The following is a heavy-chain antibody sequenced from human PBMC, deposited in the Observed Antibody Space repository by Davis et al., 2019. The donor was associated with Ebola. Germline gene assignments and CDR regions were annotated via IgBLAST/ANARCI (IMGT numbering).Heavy chain of an antibody. CDR3: ARRDDFWSGYSHFDY. CDR1: GGSISSSSYY. J-gene: IGHJ4*02. Sequence: MPSETLSLTCTVSGGSISSSSYYWGWIRQPPGKGLEWIGSTYYSGSTYYTPSLKSRVTISVDTSENQFTLKLSSVTAADTAVYYCARRDDFWSGYSHFDYWGQGTLVTVSS. CDR2: TYYSGST. D-gene: IGHD3-3*01. V-gene: IGHV4-39*01.